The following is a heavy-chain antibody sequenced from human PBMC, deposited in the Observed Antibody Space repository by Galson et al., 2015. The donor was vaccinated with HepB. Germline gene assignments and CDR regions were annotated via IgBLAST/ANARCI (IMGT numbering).Heavy chain of an antibody. J-gene: IGHJ6*03. CDR1: GGTFSSYA. CDR3: ARAGGVTIFGVVTPLYYYMDV. D-gene: IGHD3-3*01. Sequence: SVKVSCKASGGTFSSYAISWVRQAPGQGLEWMGGIIPILGIANYAQKFQGRVTITADKSTSTAYMELSSLRSEDTAVYYCARAGGVTIFGVVTPLYYYMDVWGKGTTVTVSS. V-gene: IGHV1-69*10. CDR2: IIPILGIA.